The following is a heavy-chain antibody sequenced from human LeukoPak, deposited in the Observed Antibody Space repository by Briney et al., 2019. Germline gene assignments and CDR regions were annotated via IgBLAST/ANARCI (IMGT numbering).Heavy chain of an antibody. CDR2: INPNSGRT. CDR1: GYTFTGYY. D-gene: IGHD2-21*02. V-gene: IGHV1-2*02. CDR3: ARDRSYCGADCYSAAFDY. Sequence: GASVKVSCKASGYTFTGYYMHWVRRAPGQGLEWMGWINPNSGRTDFAQKFRGRITMTRDTSITTAYMEMSRLRSDDTAVYYCARDRSYCGADCYSAAFDYWGQGTLVTVSS. J-gene: IGHJ4*02.